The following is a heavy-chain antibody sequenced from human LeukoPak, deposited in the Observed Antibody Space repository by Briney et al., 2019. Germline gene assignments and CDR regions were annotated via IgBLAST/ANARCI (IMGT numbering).Heavy chain of an antibody. Sequence: GGPLDLSCTAPGFNFRTNAMNWAPQAPGKGLEGLTYIRNDGNSKYYADSVKGRFTISRDNSKNTVDLQMNYLRAEDTAVYYCAKDWGYQFASGSSYLDYWGQGTLVTVSS. J-gene: IGHJ4*02. CDR3: AKDWGYQFASGSSYLDY. CDR1: GFNFRTNA. CDR2: IRNDGNSK. V-gene: IGHV3-30*02. D-gene: IGHD3-10*01.